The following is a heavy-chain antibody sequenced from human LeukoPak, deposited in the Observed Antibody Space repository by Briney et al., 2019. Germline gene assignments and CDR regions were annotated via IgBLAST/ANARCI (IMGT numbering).Heavy chain of an antibody. CDR2: ISGSGGST. V-gene: IGHV3-23*01. D-gene: IGHD6-19*01. CDR3: AKTSQYSSGWFDY. J-gene: IGHJ4*02. Sequence: GGSLRLSCAASGFTFRRYGMSWVRQAPGKGLEWVSAISGSGGSTFHGDSVKGRFTISRDNSRNTLDIEMNSLRPEDTAVYYCAKTSQYSSGWFDYWGQGTLVTVSS. CDR1: GFTFRRYG.